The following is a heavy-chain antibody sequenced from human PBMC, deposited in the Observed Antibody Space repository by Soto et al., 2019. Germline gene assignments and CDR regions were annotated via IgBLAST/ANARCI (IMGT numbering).Heavy chain of an antibody. CDR3: ASGMITFGGVIGPADY. CDR1: GGTFSSYA. CDR2: IIPIFGTA. Sequence: QVQLVQSGAEVKKPGSSVKVSCKASGGTFSSYAISWVRQAPGQGLEWMGGIIPIFGTANYAQKFQGRVTITADESTSTAYMELSSLRSEDTAVYYCASGMITFGGVIGPADYWGQGTLVTVSS. D-gene: IGHD3-16*02. V-gene: IGHV1-69*12. J-gene: IGHJ4*02.